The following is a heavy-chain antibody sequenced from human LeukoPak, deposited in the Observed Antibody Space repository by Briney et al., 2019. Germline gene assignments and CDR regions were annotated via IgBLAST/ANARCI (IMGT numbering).Heavy chain of an antibody. V-gene: IGHV1-2*02. CDR2: INPNSGGT. CDR1: GYTFTDFY. CDR3: ARDQEQWLAYYFDY. Sequence: ASVKVSCKASGYTFTDFYIHWVRQAPGQGLEWMGWINPNSGGTNYAQKFQGRVTMTRDTSISTAYMELSRLRSDDTAVCYCARDQEQWLAYYFDYWGQGTLVTVSS. D-gene: IGHD6-19*01. J-gene: IGHJ4*02.